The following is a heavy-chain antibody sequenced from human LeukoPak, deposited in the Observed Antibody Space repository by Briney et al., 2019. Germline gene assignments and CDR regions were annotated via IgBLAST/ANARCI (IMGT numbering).Heavy chain of an antibody. D-gene: IGHD3-16*01. CDR1: GXTFIGAY. V-gene: IGHV3-15*01. CDR2: IKSTPDGGTT. J-gene: IGHJ5*02. Sequence: PGGSLRLSCAVSGXTFIGAYMTWVRQAPGRALEWVGLIKSTPDGGTTHYAAPVRGRFTVSRDDSKNTLFLQMNSLKTEDTAVYYCTTSSWGNPVSWGQGTLVTVSS. CDR3: TTSSWGNPVS.